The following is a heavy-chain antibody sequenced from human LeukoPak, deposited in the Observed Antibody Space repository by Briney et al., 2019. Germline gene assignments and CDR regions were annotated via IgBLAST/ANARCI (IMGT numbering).Heavy chain of an antibody. Sequence: PGGSLRLSCAGSGFTFSSYNMNWVRQAPGKGLEWLSSISSGSTYTYYAESVQGRFTISRDNANNSVFLQMNSLRDEDAAVYFCARGRRGFHYFEYWGQGILVTVSS. CDR2: ISSGSTYT. J-gene: IGHJ4*02. CDR3: ARGRRGFHYFEY. D-gene: IGHD5-12*01. CDR1: GFTFSSYN. V-gene: IGHV3-21*01.